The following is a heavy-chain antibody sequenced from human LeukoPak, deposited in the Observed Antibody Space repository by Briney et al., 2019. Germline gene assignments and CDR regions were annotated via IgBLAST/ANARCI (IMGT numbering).Heavy chain of an antibody. J-gene: IGHJ6*02. CDR2: ISAYNGNT. D-gene: IGHD6-13*01. Sequence: ASVKVPCKASGYTFTSYGISWVRQAPGQGLEWMGWISAYNGNTNYAQKLQGRVTMTTDTSTSTAYMELRSLRSDDTAVYYCARVGQQLVRYYYYGMDVWGQGTTVTVSS. CDR1: GYTFTSYG. V-gene: IGHV1-18*01. CDR3: ARVGQQLVRYYYYGMDV.